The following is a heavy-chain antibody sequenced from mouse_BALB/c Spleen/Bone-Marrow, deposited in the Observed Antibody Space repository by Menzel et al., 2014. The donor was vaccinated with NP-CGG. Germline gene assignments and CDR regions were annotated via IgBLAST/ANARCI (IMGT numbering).Heavy chain of an antibody. CDR2: ISSGGSYT. Sequence: EVQLVESGGGLVKPGGFQKLSCAASGFTFSSYAMSWVRQTPEKRLEWVATISSGGSYTYYPDSVKGRFTISRDNAKNTLYLQMSSLRSEDTAMYYCARHGITRLLDYWGQGTTLTVSS. V-gene: IGHV5-9-3*01. D-gene: IGHD2-4*01. CDR3: ARHGITRLLDY. J-gene: IGHJ2*01. CDR1: GFTFSSYA.